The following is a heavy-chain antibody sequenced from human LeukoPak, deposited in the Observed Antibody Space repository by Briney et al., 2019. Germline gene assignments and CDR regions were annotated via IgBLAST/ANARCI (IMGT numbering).Heavy chain of an antibody. CDR1: GDSSRYFY. CDR2: IKKDGSEK. CDR3: ARGPSSSWYAGEYAFDI. Sequence: LSLTSTVSGDSSRYFYCSWVRQAPGKGQEWGANIKKDGSEKYYVDSVNGRFTISRDNAKNSLYLQMNSLRAKDTAVYYCARGPSSSWYAGEYAFDIWGQGTMVTVSS. J-gene: IGHJ3*02. D-gene: IGHD6-13*01. V-gene: IGHV3-7*01.